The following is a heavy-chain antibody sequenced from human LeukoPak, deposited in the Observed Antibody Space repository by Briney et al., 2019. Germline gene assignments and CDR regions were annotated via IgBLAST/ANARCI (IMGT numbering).Heavy chain of an antibody. CDR1: GYIFTSYY. V-gene: IGHV1-46*01. CDR2: INPSGGST. Sequence: GASVKVSCKASGYIFTSYYMHWVRQAPGQGLEWMGIINPSGGSTSYAQKFQGRVTMARDTPTSTVYMELSSLRSEDTAVYYCARSQRMDGFDIWGQGTMVTVSS. CDR3: ARSQRMDGFDI. J-gene: IGHJ3*02.